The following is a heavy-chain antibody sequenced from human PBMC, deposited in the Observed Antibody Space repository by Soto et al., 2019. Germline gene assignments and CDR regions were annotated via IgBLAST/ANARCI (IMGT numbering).Heavy chain of an antibody. V-gene: IGHV4-4*02. J-gene: IGHJ4*02. CDR1: GGSISSGDYY. CDR3: ARVGYMVRGVIGY. D-gene: IGHD3-10*01. Sequence: SETLSLTCTVSGGSISSGDYYWSLVRQPPGKGLEWIGEIYHSGSTNYNPSLKSRVTISVDKSKNQFSLKLSSVTAADTAVYYCARVGYMVRGVIGYWGQGTLVTVSS. CDR2: IYHSGST.